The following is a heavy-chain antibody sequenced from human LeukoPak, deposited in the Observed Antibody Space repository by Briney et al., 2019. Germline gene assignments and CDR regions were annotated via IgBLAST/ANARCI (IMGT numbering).Heavy chain of an antibody. CDR1: GGTFSSYT. D-gene: IGHD6-19*01. CDR2: IIPILGIA. J-gene: IGHJ4*02. V-gene: IGHV1-69*02. Sequence: GSSVKVSCKASGGTFSSYTISWVRQAPGQGLEWMGRIIPILGIANYAQKFQGRVTITEAKYTSTAYMELSSLRSEDTAVYYCARGAEDRSGCYYFDYWGQGTLVTVSS. CDR3: ARGAEDRSGCYYFDY.